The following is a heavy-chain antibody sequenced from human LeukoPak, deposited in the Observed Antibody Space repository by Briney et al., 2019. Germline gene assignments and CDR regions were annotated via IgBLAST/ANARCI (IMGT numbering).Heavy chain of an antibody. CDR3: ARVVGLTGYSSSWYSGYYYYMDV. CDR2: INPGNGNT. D-gene: IGHD6-13*01. V-gene: IGHV1-3*01. CDR1: GYTFTNHD. Sequence: ASVKVSCKASGYTFTNHDMHWVRQAPGQRLEWMGCINPGNGNTKYSQKFQGRVTMTRDMSTSTVYMELSSLRSEDTAVYYCARVVGLTGYSSSWYSGYYYYMDVWGKGTTVTVSS. J-gene: IGHJ6*03.